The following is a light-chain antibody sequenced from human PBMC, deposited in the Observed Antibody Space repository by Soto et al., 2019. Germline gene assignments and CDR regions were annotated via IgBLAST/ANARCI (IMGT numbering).Light chain of an antibody. CDR3: SSYAGSNNLI. CDR2: EVS. J-gene: IGLJ2*01. CDR1: SVNVGGYNY. V-gene: IGLV2-8*01. Sequence: QSALTQPPSASGSPGQSLTISSTGTSVNVGGYNYVSWYQQHPGKAPKLMIYEVSKRPSGVPDRFSGSKSGNTASLTVSGLQAEDEADYYCSSYAGSNNLIFGGGTKLTVL.